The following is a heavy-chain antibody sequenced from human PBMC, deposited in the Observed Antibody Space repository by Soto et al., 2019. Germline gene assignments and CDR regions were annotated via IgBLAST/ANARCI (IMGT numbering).Heavy chain of an antibody. J-gene: IGHJ6*03. D-gene: IGHD4-17*01. CDR1: GFTVSSNY. CDR3: AREYNDYGDYLHYYYYMDV. CDR2: IYSGGST. Sequence: GGSLRLSCAASGFTVSSNYMSWVRQAPGKGLEWVSVIYSGGSTYYADSVKGRFTISRDNSKNTLYLQMNSLRAEDTAVYYCAREYNDYGDYLHYYYYMDVWGKGTTVTVSS. V-gene: IGHV3-66*01.